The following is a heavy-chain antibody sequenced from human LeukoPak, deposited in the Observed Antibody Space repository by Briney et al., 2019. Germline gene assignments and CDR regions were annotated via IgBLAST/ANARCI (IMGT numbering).Heavy chain of an antibody. V-gene: IGHV4-59*01. D-gene: IGHD3-16*01. CDR1: GDSISSYY. CDR2: IYYSGTT. CDR3: ARDRSLGIIDY. J-gene: IGHJ4*02. Sequence: PSETLSLTCIVSGDSISSYYWSCIRQPPGKGGRWSGCIYYSGTTKYNPSLKSRVTISVDASKNHFSLNLTSVTAADTAVYYCARDRSLGIIDYWGQGTLVTVSS.